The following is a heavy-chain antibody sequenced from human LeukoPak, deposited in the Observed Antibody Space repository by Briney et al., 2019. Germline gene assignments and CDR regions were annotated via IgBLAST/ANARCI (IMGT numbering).Heavy chain of an antibody. V-gene: IGHV4-4*02. CDR3: AREAGIYRPLDY. D-gene: IGHD3-3*02. J-gene: IGHJ4*02. CDR1: GASVTSTKW. CDR2: VHLDGRT. Sequence: SETLSLTCDVSGASVTSTKWWTWFRQPPGKGLEWIGEVHLDGRTNYNPSLKSRLVMSADLPENHISLKLTSVTAADTAVYYCAREAGIYRPLDYSGQRSLVTVSS.